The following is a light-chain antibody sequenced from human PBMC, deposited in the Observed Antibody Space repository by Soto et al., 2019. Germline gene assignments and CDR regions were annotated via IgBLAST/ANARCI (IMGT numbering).Light chain of an antibody. J-gene: IGKJ1*01. CDR1: QTITGRS. Sequence: DIVVTQSPATLSLSPGERATLSCRASQTITGRSLAWYQQKPGQAPRLLVTSISNRATGIPDRFSGSGSGADFTLTISRLEPEDFAVYYCQQYQNSRTFGQGTKVDIK. V-gene: IGKV3-20*01. CDR2: SIS. CDR3: QQYQNSRT.